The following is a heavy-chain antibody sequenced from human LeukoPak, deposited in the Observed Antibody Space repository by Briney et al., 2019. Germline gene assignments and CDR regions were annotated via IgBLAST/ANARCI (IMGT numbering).Heavy chain of an antibody. D-gene: IGHD2-2*01. CDR3: ARGEGYCSSTSCYYFDY. CDR2: INHSGST. CDR1: GGSFSGYY. Sequence: PSETLSLTCAVYGGSFSGYYWSWIRQPPGKGLEWIGEINHSGSTNYNPSLKSRVTISVDTSKNQFSLKLSSVTAADTAVYYCARGEGYCSSTSCYYFDYWGQRTLATVSS. J-gene: IGHJ4*02. V-gene: IGHV4-34*01.